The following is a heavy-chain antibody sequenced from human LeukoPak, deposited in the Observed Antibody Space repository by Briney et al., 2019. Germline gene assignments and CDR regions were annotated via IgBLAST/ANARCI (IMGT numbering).Heavy chain of an antibody. V-gene: IGHV3-23*01. CDR2: ISGSGGNT. Sequence: GGSLRLSCAASGFIFSNYALSWVRQAPGKGLEWVSDISGSGGNTYYAKSVRGRFTISRDNSKNTLYLQMNSLRAGDTAIYYCVKRIQSALAAGYWGQGALVTVSS. J-gene: IGHJ4*02. D-gene: IGHD5-18*01. CDR1: GFIFSNYA. CDR3: VKRIQSALAAGY.